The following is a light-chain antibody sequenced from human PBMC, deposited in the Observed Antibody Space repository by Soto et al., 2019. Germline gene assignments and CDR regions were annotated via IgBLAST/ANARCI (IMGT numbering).Light chain of an antibody. CDR1: QSISNW. J-gene: IGKJ1*01. CDR2: DAS. CDR3: QQYDSNSQT. Sequence: DIPMTQSPSTLSASVRDRVTITCRASQSISNWLAWYQQKPGKAPKLLLYDASSLASGVPSRFSGSGSGTEFTLTISSLQPDDFATYYCQQYDSNSQTFGQGTKVEIK. V-gene: IGKV1-5*01.